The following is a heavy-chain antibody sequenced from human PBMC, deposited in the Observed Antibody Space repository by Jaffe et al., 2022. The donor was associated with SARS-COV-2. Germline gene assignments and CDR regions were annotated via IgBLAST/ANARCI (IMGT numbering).Heavy chain of an antibody. V-gene: IGHV1-8*01. CDR3: ARGVQLRSGSPYYYYGMDV. D-gene: IGHD6-19*01. CDR1: GYTFTSYD. Sequence: QVQLVQSGAEVKKPGASVKVSCKASGYTFTSYDINWVRQATGQGLEWMGWMNPNSGNTGYAQKFQGRVTMTRNTSISTAYMELSSLRSEDTAVYYCARGVQLRSGSPYYYYGMDVWGQGTTVTVSS. CDR2: MNPNSGNT. J-gene: IGHJ6*02.